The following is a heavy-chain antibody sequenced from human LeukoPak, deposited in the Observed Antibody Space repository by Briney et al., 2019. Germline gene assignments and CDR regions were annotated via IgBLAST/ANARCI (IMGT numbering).Heavy chain of an antibody. D-gene: IGHD4-11*01. CDR3: AAALDLDYSMISDF. CDR1: GYTFTGYF. Sequence: VASVKVSCKASGYTFTGYFMHWVRQAPGRGLQWLGWINLNSGYTNYARRFQGRVTMTRDTSITTAYMELRGLRSDDTAVYYCAAALDLDYSMISDFWGQGTLVTVSS. J-gene: IGHJ4*02. CDR2: INLNSGYT. V-gene: IGHV1-2*02.